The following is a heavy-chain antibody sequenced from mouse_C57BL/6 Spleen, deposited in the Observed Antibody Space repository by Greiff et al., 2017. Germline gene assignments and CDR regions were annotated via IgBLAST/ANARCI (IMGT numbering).Heavy chain of an antibody. CDR2: ISDGGSYT. V-gene: IGHV5-4*01. CDR3: ARDEIYYAMDY. J-gene: IGHJ4*01. CDR1: GFTFSSYA. Sequence: EVKLVESGGGLVKPGGSLKLSCAASGFTFSSYAMSWVRQTPEKRLEWVATISDGGSYTYYPDNVKGRFTISRDNAKNNLYLQMSHPKSEDTAMYYCARDEIYYAMDYWGQGTSVTVSS.